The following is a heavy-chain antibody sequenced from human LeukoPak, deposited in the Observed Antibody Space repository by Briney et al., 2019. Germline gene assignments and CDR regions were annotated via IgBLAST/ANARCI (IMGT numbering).Heavy chain of an antibody. V-gene: IGHV3-7*03. D-gene: IGHD1-1*01. CDR2: IKQDGSEK. J-gene: IGHJ3*02. CDR1: GFIFSSYY. Sequence: GGSLRLSCAASGFIFSSYYISWVRQAPGKGLEWVANIKQDGSEKYYLDSVKGRFTISRDNAKNTLYLQMNSLRAEDTAEYYCAKSLLTTATGTGRAFDIWGQGTMVTVSS. CDR3: AKSLLTTATGTGRAFDI.